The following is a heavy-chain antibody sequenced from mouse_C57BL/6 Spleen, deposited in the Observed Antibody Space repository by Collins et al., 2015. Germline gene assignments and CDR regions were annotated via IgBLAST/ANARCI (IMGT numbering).Heavy chain of an antibody. V-gene: IGHV1-12*01. CDR1: GYTFTSYN. D-gene: IGHD2-3*01. Sequence: QVQLQQPGAELVKPGASVKMSCKASGYTFTSYNMHWVKQTPGQGLEWIGAIYPGNGDTSYNQKFKGKATLTADRSSSTAYMQLSSLTSEDSAVYYCARSDGSPWFAYWGQGTLVTVSA. CDR3: ARSDGSPWFAY. J-gene: IGHJ3*01. CDR2: IYPGNGDT.